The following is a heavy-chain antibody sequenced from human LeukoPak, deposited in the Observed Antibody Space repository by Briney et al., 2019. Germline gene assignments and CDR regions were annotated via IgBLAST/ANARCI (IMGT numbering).Heavy chain of an antibody. CDR1: GFTVSSNY. J-gene: IGHJ3*02. V-gene: IGHV3-53*01. CDR3: AREPPNTYYDSSGYYLAGAFDI. Sequence: GGSLXLSCAASGFTVSSNYMSWVRQAPGKGLEWVSVIYSGGSTYYAGSVKGRFTISRDNSKNTLYLQMNSLRAEDTAVYYCAREPPNTYYDSSGYYLAGAFDIWAKGQWSPSPQ. CDR2: IYSGGST. D-gene: IGHD3-22*01.